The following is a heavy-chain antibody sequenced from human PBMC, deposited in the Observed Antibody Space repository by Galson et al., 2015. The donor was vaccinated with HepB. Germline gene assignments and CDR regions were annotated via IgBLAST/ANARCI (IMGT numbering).Heavy chain of an antibody. CDR2: ISYDGSNK. J-gene: IGHJ4*02. V-gene: IGHV3-30*18. CDR3: AKGVDTAMAANFDY. CDR1: GFTFSSYW. Sequence: SLRLSCAASGFTFSSYWMSWVRQAPGKGLEWVAVISYDGSNKYYADSVKGRFTISRDNSKNTLYLQMNSLRAEDTAVYYCAKGVDTAMAANFDYWGQGTLVTVSS. D-gene: IGHD5-18*01.